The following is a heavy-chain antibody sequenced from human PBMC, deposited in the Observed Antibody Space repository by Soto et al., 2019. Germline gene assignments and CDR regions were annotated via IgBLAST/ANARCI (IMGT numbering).Heavy chain of an antibody. CDR3: ARESEDLTSNFDY. J-gene: IGHJ4*02. Sequence: GGSLRLSCAASGFTFTRYSMNWVRQAPGKGLEWVSSISSTTNYIYYGDSMKGRFTISRDNAKNSLYLEMNSLRAEDTAAYYCARESEDLTSNFDYWGQGTLVTVSS. CDR2: ISSTTNYI. V-gene: IGHV3-21*06. CDR1: GFTFTRYS.